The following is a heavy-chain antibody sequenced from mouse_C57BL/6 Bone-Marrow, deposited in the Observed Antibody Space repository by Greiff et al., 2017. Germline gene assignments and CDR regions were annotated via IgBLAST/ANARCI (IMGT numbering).Heavy chain of an antibody. CDR1: GFTFSSYG. J-gene: IGHJ4*01. D-gene: IGHD1-1*01. CDR3: ARRDYGKDYYAMDY. Sequence: DVKLVESGGDLVKPGGSLKLSCAASGFTFSSYGMSWVRQTPDKRLEWVATISSGGSYTYYPDSVKGRFTISRDNAKNTLYLQMSSLKSEDTAMYYCARRDYGKDYYAMDYWGKGTSVTVSS. V-gene: IGHV5-6*02. CDR2: ISSGGSYT.